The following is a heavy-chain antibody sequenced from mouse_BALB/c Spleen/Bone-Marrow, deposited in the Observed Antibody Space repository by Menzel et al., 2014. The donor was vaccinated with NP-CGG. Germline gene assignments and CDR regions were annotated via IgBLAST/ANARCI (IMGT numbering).Heavy chain of an antibody. CDR1: GYAFSAYW. CDR2: IYPGDGDT. D-gene: IGHD1-2*01. CDR3: TRSTATFDY. Sequence: QVQLQQSGAELVRPGSSVKISCKASGYAFSAYWMNWVKQRPGQGLEWIGQIYPGDGDTNYNGKFKGKATLTADKSSSTAYMQLSSPTSEDSAVYFCTRSTATFDYWGQGTTPTVSS. V-gene: IGHV1-80*01. J-gene: IGHJ2*01.